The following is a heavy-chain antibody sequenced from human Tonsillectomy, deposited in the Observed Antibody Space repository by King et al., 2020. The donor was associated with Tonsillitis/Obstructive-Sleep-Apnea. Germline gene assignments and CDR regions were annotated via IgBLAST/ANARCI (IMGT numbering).Heavy chain of an antibody. J-gene: IGHJ6*03. CDR1: GFSFSSYD. CDR2: ISSRGITI. CDR3: ARGGSRTENYHYYYMDV. V-gene: IGHV3-48*03. Sequence: VQLVESGGGLVQPGGSLRLSCVVSGFSFSSYDMNWVRQAPGKGLEWVSYISSRGITIYYADSAKGRFTISRDNAKNSLYLQMNSLRAEDTAVYYCARGGSRTENYHYYYMDVWGRGTTVTVSS. D-gene: IGHD2-2*01.